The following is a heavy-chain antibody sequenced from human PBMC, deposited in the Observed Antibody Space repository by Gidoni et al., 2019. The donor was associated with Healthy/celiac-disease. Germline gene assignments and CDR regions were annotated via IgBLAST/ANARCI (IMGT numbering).Heavy chain of an antibody. Sequence: EVQLVESGGGLVQPGGSLRLSCAASGFTFSSYSMNWVRQAPGKGLEWVSYISSSSSTIYYADSVKGRFTISRDNAKNSLYLQMNSLRDEDTAVYYCARHGIAVAGRGYYYYGMDVWGQGTTVTVSS. CDR2: ISSSSSTI. D-gene: IGHD6-19*01. CDR1: GFTFSSYS. CDR3: ARHGIAVAGRGYYYYGMDV. J-gene: IGHJ6*02. V-gene: IGHV3-48*02.